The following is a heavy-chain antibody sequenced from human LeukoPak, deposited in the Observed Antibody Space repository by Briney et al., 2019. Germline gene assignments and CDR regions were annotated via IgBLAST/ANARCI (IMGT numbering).Heavy chain of an antibody. J-gene: IGHJ4*02. CDR3: ARDGYVN. CDR1: GFTFSSYS. Sequence: GGSLRLSCAASGFTFSSYSMNWVRQAPGKGLEGVSYISSSSSTIYYADSGKGRFTISRDNAKNSLYLQMNSLRAEDTAVYYCARDGYVNWGQGTLVTVSS. CDR2: ISSSSSTI. V-gene: IGHV3-48*01. D-gene: IGHD2-15*01.